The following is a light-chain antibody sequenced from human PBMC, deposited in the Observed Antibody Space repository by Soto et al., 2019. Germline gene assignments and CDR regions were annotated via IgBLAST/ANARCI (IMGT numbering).Light chain of an antibody. CDR1: QPISTW. Sequence: DIQRTQSPSTLSASVGGRVTITCRASQPISTWLAWYQVKPGKAPKLLIYDASNLGSGVPSRFSGSGSGTEFTLTISSLQPDYVATYYCQQYDTYSTFGQGTKVDIK. CDR3: QQYDTYST. V-gene: IGKV1-5*01. CDR2: DAS. J-gene: IGKJ1*01.